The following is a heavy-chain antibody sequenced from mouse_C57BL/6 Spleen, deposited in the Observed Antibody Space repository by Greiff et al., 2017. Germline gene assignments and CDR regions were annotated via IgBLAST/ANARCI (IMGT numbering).Heavy chain of an antibody. CDR1: GFTFSSYG. J-gene: IGHJ2*01. CDR3: ARGGTTVVAKNFDY. D-gene: IGHD1-1*01. CDR2: ISSGGSYT. Sequence: EVHLVESGGDLVKPGGSLKLSCAASGFTFSSYGMSWVRQTPDKRLEWVATISSGGSYTYYPDSVKGRFTISRDNAKNTLYLQMSSLKSEDTAMYYCARGGTTVVAKNFDYWGQGTTLTVSS. V-gene: IGHV5-6*01.